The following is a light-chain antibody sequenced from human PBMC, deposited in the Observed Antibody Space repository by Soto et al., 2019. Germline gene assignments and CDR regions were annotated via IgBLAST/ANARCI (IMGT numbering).Light chain of an antibody. CDR1: SSDVGSYNL. J-gene: IGLJ2*01. CDR3: SSYTTSTAVI. CDR2: EVS. V-gene: IGLV2-14*02. Sequence: QPVLTQPASVSGSPGQSITISCTGTSSDVGSYNLVSWYQQHPGKAPQPLIYEVSNRPSGVSDRFSGSKSGNTASLTISGLQAEDEADYYFSSYTTSTAVIFGGGTKLTVL.